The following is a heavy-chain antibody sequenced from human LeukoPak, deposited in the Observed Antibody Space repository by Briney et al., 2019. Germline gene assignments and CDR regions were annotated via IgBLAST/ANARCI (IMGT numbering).Heavy chain of an antibody. Sequence: PGGSLRLSCAASGFTFSNYAMNWVRQAPGKGLEYVSGISSNGGSTNYANSVKGRFTISRENSKNTLYLQMGSLRAEDMAVYYCARDGGTYCGGDCYGDWGQGTLVTVSS. CDR2: ISSNGGST. V-gene: IGHV3-64*01. CDR1: GFTFSNYA. J-gene: IGHJ4*02. D-gene: IGHD2-21*02. CDR3: ARDGGTYCGGDCYGD.